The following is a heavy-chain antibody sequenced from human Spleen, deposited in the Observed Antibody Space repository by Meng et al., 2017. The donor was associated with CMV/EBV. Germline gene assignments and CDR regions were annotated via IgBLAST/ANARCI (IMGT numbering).Heavy chain of an antibody. Sequence: FNNYEMNWVRQAPGKGPEWISYISSSGSTKYYADSVRGRFTISRDNAKNSLSLQMNSLSVEDTALYYCARELSVRPGTCDCWGQGTLVTVSS. D-gene: IGHD6-13*01. CDR2: ISSSGSTK. V-gene: IGHV3-48*03. CDR1: NNYE. CDR3: ARELSVRPGTCDC. J-gene: IGHJ4*02.